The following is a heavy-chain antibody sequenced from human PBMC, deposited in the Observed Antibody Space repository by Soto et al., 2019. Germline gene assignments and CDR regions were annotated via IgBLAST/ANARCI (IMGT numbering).Heavy chain of an antibody. D-gene: IGHD3-22*01. CDR3: ARGDSSGYDNSWFDS. V-gene: IGHV4-30-4*02. CDR1: YGSVRRVETY. CDR2: IHYSGST. J-gene: IGHJ5*01. Sequence: SDTLSLTCNVPYGSVRRVETYWSWIRQSPGNVLEWIGYIHYSGSTYYNPSLRSRVTMSLDMSKNQFSLQLSSVTAADTAVYFCARGDSSGYDNSWFDSWGQGTMVTVSS.